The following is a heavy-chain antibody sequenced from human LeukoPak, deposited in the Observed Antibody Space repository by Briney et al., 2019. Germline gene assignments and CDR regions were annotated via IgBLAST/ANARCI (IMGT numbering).Heavy chain of an antibody. V-gene: IGHV3-53*05. D-gene: IGHD3-9*01. CDR3: AKEAVQTYYDILTGYHPYYYYYGMDV. CDR2: IYSGGST. CDR1: GFTVSSNY. J-gene: IGHJ6*04. Sequence: GGSLRLSCAASGFTVSSNYMSWVRQAPGKGLEWVSVIYSGGSTYYADSVKGRFTISRDNSKNTLYLQMNSLRAEDTAVYYCAKEAVQTYYDILTGYHPYYYYYGMDVWGKGTTVTVSS.